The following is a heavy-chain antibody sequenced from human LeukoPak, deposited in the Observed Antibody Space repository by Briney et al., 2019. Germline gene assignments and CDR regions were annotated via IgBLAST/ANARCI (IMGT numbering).Heavy chain of an antibody. D-gene: IGHD3-22*01. V-gene: IGHV3-53*01. J-gene: IGHJ4*02. CDR2: ISSGGST. CDR1: GFTVSSDY. CDR3: AKDEGDSSGYFDY. Sequence: GGSLRLSCAASGFTVSSDYMSWVRQAPGKGLEWISVISSGGSTYYADSVKGRFTISRDNSKNTLYLQMNSLRAEDTAVYYCAKDEGDSSGYFDYWGQGTLVTVSS.